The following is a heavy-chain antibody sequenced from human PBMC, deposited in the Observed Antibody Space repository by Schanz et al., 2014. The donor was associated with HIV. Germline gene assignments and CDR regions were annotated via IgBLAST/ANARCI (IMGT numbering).Heavy chain of an antibody. Sequence: EVQLLESGGGLEQPGGSLRLSCEASGFTFSSYAMIWVRQAPGKGLEWVSTVSGSGGHTYYADSVKGRFTISRDNSKNTLFLQMNSLRAEDTAVYYCAKDRYSSSYFDYWGQGTLVTVSS. CDR3: AKDRYSSSYFDY. V-gene: IGHV3-23*01. D-gene: IGHD6-6*01. J-gene: IGHJ4*02. CDR2: VSGSGGHT. CDR1: GFTFSSYA.